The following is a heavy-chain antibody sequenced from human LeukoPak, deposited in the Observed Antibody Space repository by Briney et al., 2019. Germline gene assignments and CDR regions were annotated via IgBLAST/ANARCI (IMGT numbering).Heavy chain of an antibody. CDR1: GFTFGDYA. J-gene: IGHJ3*02. D-gene: IGHD2-8*01. CDR2: IRSKAYGGTT. V-gene: IGHV3-49*04. CDR3: ARDPGGNQNGLDI. Sequence: TGRSLRLSCTASGFTFGDYAMSWVRQAPGKGLEWVGFIRSKAYGGTTEYAASVKGRFTISRDDSKSIAYLQMKSLKTEDTAVYYCARDPGGNQNGLDIWGQGTMVTVSS.